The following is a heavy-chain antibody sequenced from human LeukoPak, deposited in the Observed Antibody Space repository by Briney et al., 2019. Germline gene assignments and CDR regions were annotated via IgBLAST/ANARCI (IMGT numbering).Heavy chain of an antibody. D-gene: IGHD6-13*01. CDR3: AVHPHGQQLALGYFDY. CDR2: ISYDENNK. CDR1: GFTFSTYG. J-gene: IGHJ4*02. Sequence: GGSLRLSCAASGFTFSTYGMHWVRQAPGKGLEWVAVISYDENNKYYADSVKGRFTISRDNSKNTLYLQMNSLRAEDTAVYYCAVHPHGQQLALGYFDYWGQGSLVTVSS. V-gene: IGHV3-30*03.